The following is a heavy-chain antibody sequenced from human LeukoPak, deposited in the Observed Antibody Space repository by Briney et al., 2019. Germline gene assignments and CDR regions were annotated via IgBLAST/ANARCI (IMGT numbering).Heavy chain of an antibody. V-gene: IGHV5-51*01. CDR2: IYPGDSDT. J-gene: IGHJ4*02. CDR3: ARRVYCGGDCYCFDY. Sequence: GESLKISCKGSGYSFTSYCIGWVRQMPGKGLEWMGIIYPGDSDTRYSPSFQGQVTISADKSISTAYLQWSSLKASDTAMYYCARRVYCGGDCYCFDYWGQGTLVTVSS. D-gene: IGHD2-21*02. CDR1: GYSFTSYC.